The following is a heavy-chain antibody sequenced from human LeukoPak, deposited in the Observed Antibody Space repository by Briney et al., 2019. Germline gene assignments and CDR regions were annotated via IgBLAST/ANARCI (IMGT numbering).Heavy chain of an antibody. Sequence: GGSLRLSCAASGFTFSSSSMNWVPQAPGKGLEWVSYISSSSSTIYYADSVKGRFTISRDNAKNSLYLQMNSLRAEDTAVYYCARQWYYYDSSGYYYDAFDIWGQGTMVTVSS. J-gene: IGHJ3*02. V-gene: IGHV3-48*04. D-gene: IGHD3-22*01. CDR2: ISSSSSTI. CDR3: ARQWYYYDSSGYYYDAFDI. CDR1: GFTFSSSS.